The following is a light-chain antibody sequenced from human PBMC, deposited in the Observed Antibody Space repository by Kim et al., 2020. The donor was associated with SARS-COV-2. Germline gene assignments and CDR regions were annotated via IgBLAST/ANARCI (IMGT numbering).Light chain of an antibody. CDR2: AAS. CDR1: QDISNY. J-gene: IGKJ1*01. V-gene: IGKV1-27*01. CDR3: QTYDSVPWT. Sequence: ASVEDRVTITCRASQDISNYLARYQQEPGKVPKLLIYAASALQSGVPSRFGGSGSGTDFTLTITSLQPEDVATYYCQTYDSVPWTFGPGTKVDIK.